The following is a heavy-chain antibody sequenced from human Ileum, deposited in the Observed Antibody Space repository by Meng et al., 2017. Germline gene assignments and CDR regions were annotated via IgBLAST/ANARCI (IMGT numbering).Heavy chain of an antibody. CDR3: ARDRQWELTRGRFDY. CDR1: GFTFSSYA. V-gene: IGHV3-30*01. J-gene: IGHJ4*02. D-gene: IGHD1-26*01. CDR2: ISYDGSNK. Sequence: GQVVESGGGVFQPGRSLRLSCAASGFTFSSYAMHWVRQAPGKGLEWVAVISYDGSNKYYADSVKGRFTISRDNSKNTLYLQMNSLRAEDTAVYYCARDRQWELTRGRFDYWGQGTLVTVSS.